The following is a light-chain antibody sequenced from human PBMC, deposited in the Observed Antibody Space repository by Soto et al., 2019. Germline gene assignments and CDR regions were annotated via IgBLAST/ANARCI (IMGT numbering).Light chain of an antibody. CDR1: SSNIGADSD. CDR3: QSRDSSLSSSWV. J-gene: IGLJ3*02. Sequence: QSVLTQPPSVSGAPGQTVTISCTGSSSNIGADSDVHWYQHLPGTAPKLLISRNDNRPSGVPDRFSGSKSGTSASLAITGLQVEDEGDYYCQSRDSSLSSSWVFGGGTKLTVL. CDR2: RND. V-gene: IGLV1-40*01.